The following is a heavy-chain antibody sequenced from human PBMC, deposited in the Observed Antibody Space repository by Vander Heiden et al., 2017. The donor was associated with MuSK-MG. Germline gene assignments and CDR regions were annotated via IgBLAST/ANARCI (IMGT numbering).Heavy chain of an antibody. CDR2: INHSGST. Sequence: QVQLQQWGAGLLKPSETLSLTCAVYGGSFRGYYWSWIRQPPGKGLEWIGEINHSGSTNYNPSLKSRVTISVDTSKNQFSLKLSSVTAADTAVYYCARASSSWYRYYYYYMDVWGKGTTVTVSS. V-gene: IGHV4-34*01. CDR3: ARASSSWYRYYYYYMDV. D-gene: IGHD6-13*01. J-gene: IGHJ6*03. CDR1: GGSFRGYY.